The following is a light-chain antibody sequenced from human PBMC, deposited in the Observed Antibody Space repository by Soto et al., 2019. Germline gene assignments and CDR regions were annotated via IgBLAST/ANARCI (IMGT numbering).Light chain of an antibody. Sequence: QCVLTQPPSVSAAPGQKVTISFSGSSSNIGNNYVSWYQQLPGTAPKLLIYDNNKRPSGIPDRFSGSKSGTSATLGITGLQTGDEADYYCGTWDSSLSAVVFGGGTKVTVL. V-gene: IGLV1-51*01. CDR1: SSNIGNNY. J-gene: IGLJ2*01. CDR2: DNN. CDR3: GTWDSSLSAVV.